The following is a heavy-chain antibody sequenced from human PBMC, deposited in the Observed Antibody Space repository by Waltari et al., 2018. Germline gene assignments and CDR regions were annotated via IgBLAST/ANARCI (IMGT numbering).Heavy chain of an antibody. V-gene: IGHV1-69*08. CDR3: ARDKRYPSEFDI. CDR1: GGTFSSYA. J-gene: IGHJ3*02. Sequence: QVQLVQSGAEVKKPGSSVKVSCKASGGTFSSYAISWVRQAPGQGLEWMGRIIPICGTANYAQKFQGRVTITADKATSTAYMELSSLRSEDTAVYYCARDKRYPSEFDIWGQGTMVTVSS. CDR2: IIPICGTA. D-gene: IGHD1-1*01.